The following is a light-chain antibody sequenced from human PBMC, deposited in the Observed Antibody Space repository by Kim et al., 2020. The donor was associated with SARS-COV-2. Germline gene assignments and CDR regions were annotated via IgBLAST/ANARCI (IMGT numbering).Light chain of an antibody. J-gene: IGKJ1*01. Sequence: DIQMTQSTSTLSASIGDRVTITCRASQTIGSWLAWYKQKPGKAPELLIFQASNLETGVPSRFSGGGSGTEFTLTISSLQPDDFATYYCQNYDSDSTFGQGTKVDIK. CDR2: QAS. V-gene: IGKV1-5*03. CDR3: QNYDSDST. CDR1: QTIGSW.